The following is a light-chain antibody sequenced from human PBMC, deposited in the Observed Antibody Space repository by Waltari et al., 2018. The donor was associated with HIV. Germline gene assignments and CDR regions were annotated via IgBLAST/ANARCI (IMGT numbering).Light chain of an antibody. CDR1: SGHSSYA. Sequence: QLVLTQSPSASASLGASVKITCTLSSGHSSYALAWHQQQPEKGPRYLMKLNSDGSHSKGDGIPDRFSGSSSGAERYLTISSLQSEDEADYYCQTWGTGIRVFGGGTKLTVL. V-gene: IGLV4-69*01. CDR2: LNSDGSH. J-gene: IGLJ3*02. CDR3: QTWGTGIRV.